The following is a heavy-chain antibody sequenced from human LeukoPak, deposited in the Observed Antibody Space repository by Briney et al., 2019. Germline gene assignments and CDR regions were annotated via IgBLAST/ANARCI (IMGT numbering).Heavy chain of an antibody. CDR2: ISSSSSYI. D-gene: IGHD3-10*01. V-gene: IGHV3-21*04. CDR1: GFTFSSYS. CDR3: ARFYGGAFDI. Sequence: GGSLTLSCAASGFTFSSYSMNWVCQAPGKGLEWVSSISSSSSYIYYADSVKGRFTISRDNAKNSLYLQMNCLRAEDTAVYYCARFYGGAFDIWGQGTMVTVSS. J-gene: IGHJ3*02.